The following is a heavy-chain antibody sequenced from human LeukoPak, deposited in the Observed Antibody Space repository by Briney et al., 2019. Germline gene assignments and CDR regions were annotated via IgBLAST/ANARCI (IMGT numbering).Heavy chain of an antibody. CDR1: GGSISSGGYS. J-gene: IGHJ4*02. Sequence: PSQTLSLTCAVSGGSISSGGYSWSWIRQPPGKGLEWIGYISHSGSTYDNPSLRSRVTISVDTSKNQFSLKLSSVTAADTAVYYCARVRYYDFWSGYPDYWGQGTLVTVSS. V-gene: IGHV4-30-2*01. CDR2: ISHSGST. CDR3: ARVRYYDFWSGYPDY. D-gene: IGHD3-3*01.